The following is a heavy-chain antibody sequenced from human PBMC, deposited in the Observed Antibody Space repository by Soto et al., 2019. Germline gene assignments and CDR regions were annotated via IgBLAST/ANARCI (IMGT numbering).Heavy chain of an antibody. CDR3: ARGQGVRYYYDSSGYRFDY. V-gene: IGHV4-34*01. Sequence: PSETLSLTCAVYGGSFSGYYWSWIRQPPGKGLEWIGEINHSGSTNYNPSLKSQVTISVDTSKNQFSLKLSSVTAADTAVYYCARGQGVRYYYDSSGYRFDYWGQGTLVTVSS. D-gene: IGHD3-22*01. CDR1: GGSFSGYY. CDR2: INHSGST. J-gene: IGHJ4*02.